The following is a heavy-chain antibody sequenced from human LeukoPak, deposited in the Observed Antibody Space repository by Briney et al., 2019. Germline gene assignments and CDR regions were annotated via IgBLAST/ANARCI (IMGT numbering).Heavy chain of an antibody. J-gene: IGHJ4*02. CDR3: AGLPRYNWNEPLDY. CDR1: GYTFTDYY. Sequence: ASVKVSCKASGYTFTDYYRHWVRQAPGQGLEWMGWINPNSGGTKYAQKFQGRVTMTRDTSINTAYMELTRLTYDDTAVYYCAGLPRYNWNEPLDYRGQGTLVTVSS. D-gene: IGHD1-20*01. CDR2: INPNSGGT. V-gene: IGHV1-2*02.